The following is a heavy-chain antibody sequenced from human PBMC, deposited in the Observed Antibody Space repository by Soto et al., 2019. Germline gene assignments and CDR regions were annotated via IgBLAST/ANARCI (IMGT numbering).Heavy chain of an antibody. D-gene: IGHD3-16*01. CDR2: ISGSGGST. V-gene: IGHV3-23*01. CDR1: GFTFSSYA. Sequence: EVQLLESGGGLVQPGGSLRLSCAASGFTFSSYAMSWVRQAPGKGLEWVSAISGSGGSTYYGDSVKGRFTISRDNSKNTLYLQMNSLRAEDTAVYYCAKGRASMITFGGVYDYWGQGTLVTVSS. J-gene: IGHJ4*02. CDR3: AKGRASMITFGGVYDY.